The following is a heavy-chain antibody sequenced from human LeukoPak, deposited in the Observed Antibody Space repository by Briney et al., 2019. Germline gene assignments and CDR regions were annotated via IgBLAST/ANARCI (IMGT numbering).Heavy chain of an antibody. D-gene: IGHD6-19*01. CDR1: GYIFTHNW. CDR3: ARQPYSSGWHYFDY. V-gene: IGHV5-51*01. Sequence: GESLKISCKGSGYIFTHNWIGWVRQMPGKGLEWMGIIYPGDSDTRYSPSFEGQVTISVDKSISTAYLQWSSLKASDTAMYYCARQPYSSGWHYFDYWGQGTLVTVSS. J-gene: IGHJ4*02. CDR2: IYPGDSDT.